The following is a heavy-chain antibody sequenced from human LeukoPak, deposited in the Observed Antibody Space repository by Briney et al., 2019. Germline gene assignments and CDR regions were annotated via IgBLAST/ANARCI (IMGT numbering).Heavy chain of an antibody. V-gene: IGHV4-59*01. J-gene: IGHJ3*02. D-gene: IGHD3-3*01. CDR2: IYYSGST. CDR3: ARAGGVYSDAFDI. CDR1: GGSISSYY. Sequence: SETLSLTCTVSGGSISSYYWGWIRQPPGKGLEWIGYIYYSGSTNYNPSLKSRVTISVDTSKNQFSLKLSSVTAADTAVYYCARAGGVYSDAFDIWGQGTMVTV.